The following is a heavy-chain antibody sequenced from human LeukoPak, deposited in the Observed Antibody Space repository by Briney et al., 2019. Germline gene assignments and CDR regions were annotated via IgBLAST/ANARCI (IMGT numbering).Heavy chain of an antibody. CDR1: GYTFTRYG. Sequence: SVKVSCKASGYTFTRYGISWVRQAPGQGLEWMGGIIPIFGTANYAQKFQGRVTITADESTSTAYMELSSLRSEDTAVYYCARDGYNWNDGAFDYWGQGTLVTVSS. J-gene: IGHJ4*02. V-gene: IGHV1-69*13. CDR2: IIPIFGTA. CDR3: ARDGYNWNDGAFDY. D-gene: IGHD1-20*01.